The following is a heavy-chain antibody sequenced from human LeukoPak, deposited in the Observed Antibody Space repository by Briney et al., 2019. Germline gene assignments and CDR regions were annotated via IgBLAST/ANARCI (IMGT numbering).Heavy chain of an antibody. CDR3: AREATAAGTLGDY. CDR1: GYTFTNYY. J-gene: IGHJ4*02. Sequence: ASVKVSCXTSGYTFTNYYMHWVRQAPGQGLEWMGIINPFDGSTTYAQKFQGRVTTTRDSSTSTVYMGLSSLRSEDTAVYYCAREATAAGTLGDYWGQGTLVTVSS. V-gene: IGHV1-46*01. CDR2: INPFDGST. D-gene: IGHD6-13*01.